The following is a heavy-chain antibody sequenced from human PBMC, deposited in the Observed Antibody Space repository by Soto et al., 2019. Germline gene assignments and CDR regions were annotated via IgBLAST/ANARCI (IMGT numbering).Heavy chain of an antibody. CDR3: ARPNFGDYWYFDL. V-gene: IGHV1-69*08. CDR1: GGTFSSHT. D-gene: IGHD4-17*01. J-gene: IGHJ2*01. Sequence: QDQLVQSGAEVKKPGSSVKVSCKASGGTFSSHTFSWVRQAPGQGLEWMGRIIPALGTATYAQKFQGRVTITAVESATTVYLELNSLRSEDTAVYYCARPNFGDYWYFDLWGRGTLVTVSS. CDR2: IIPALGTA.